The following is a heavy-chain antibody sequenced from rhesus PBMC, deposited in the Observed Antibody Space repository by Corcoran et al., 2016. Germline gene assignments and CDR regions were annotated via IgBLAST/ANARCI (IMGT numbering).Heavy chain of an antibody. Sequence: QVQLQESGPGLVRPSETLSLTCAVSGYSIRSGYGWRWIRRPPGKGLEWIGYIGSSNGTTNYNPSLKSRVTISKDTSKNQFSLKLSSATAADTAVYYCARDLYDYWGQGVLVTVSS. CDR3: ARDLYDY. D-gene: IGHD3-16*01. CDR1: GYSIRSGYG. V-gene: IGHV4-127*01. CDR2: IGSSNGTT. J-gene: IGHJ4*01.